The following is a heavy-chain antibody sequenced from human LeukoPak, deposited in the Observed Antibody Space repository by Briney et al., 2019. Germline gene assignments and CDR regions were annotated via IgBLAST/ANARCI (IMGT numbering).Heavy chain of an antibody. J-gene: IGHJ6*04. CDR2: ISSSGSTI. D-gene: IGHD2-2*02. V-gene: IGHV3-48*03. CDR1: GFTFSSYE. CDR3: ARQGGYCSSTSCYRVNYYYGMDV. Sequence: PGGSLRLSCAASGFTFSSYEMNWVRQAPGKGLEWVSYISSSGSTIYYADSVKGRFTISRDNAKNSLYLQMNSLRAEDTAVYYCARQGGYCSSTSCYRVNYYYGMDVWGKGTTVTVSS.